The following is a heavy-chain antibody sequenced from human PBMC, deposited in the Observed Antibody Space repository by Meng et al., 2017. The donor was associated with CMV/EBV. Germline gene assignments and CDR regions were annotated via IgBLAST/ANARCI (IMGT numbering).Heavy chain of an antibody. J-gene: IGHJ6*02. Sequence: GESLKISCATSGFTFSSYSMNWVRQAPGKGLEWVSYISSSSSTIYYADSVKGRFTISRDNAKNSLYLQMNSLRAEDTAVYYCARDDYDFWSGYYYGYYYYGMDVWGQGTTVTVSS. CDR3: ARDDYDFWSGYYYGYYYYGMDV. CDR1: GFTFSSYS. V-gene: IGHV3-48*04. CDR2: ISSSSSTI. D-gene: IGHD3-3*01.